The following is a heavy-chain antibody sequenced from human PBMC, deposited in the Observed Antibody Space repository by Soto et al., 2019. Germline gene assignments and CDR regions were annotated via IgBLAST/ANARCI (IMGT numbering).Heavy chain of an antibody. CDR3: ARDPKTWIQLWLRSGFRYYGIDV. D-gene: IGHD5-18*01. CDR2: ISAYNGNT. J-gene: IGHJ6*02. Sequence: ASVKVSCKASGYTFTSYGISWVRQAPGQGLERMGWISAYNGNTNYAQKLQGRVTMTTDTSTSTAYMELRILRSDDTAVYYCARDPKTWIQLWLRSGFRYYGIDVWGQGTTVTVSS. CDR1: GYTFTSYG. V-gene: IGHV1-18*04.